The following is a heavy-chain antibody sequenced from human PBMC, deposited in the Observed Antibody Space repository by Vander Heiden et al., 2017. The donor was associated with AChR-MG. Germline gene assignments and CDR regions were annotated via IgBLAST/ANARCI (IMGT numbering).Heavy chain of an antibody. CDR2: IYSGGST. Sequence: EVQLVETGGGLIQPGGSLRLSRAASGFTVSSNYRSWVRQAPGKGLEWVSVIYSGGSTYYADSVKGRFTISRDNSKNTLYLQMNSLRAEDTAVYYCARASWAAPYYYYYMDVWGKGTTVTVSS. V-gene: IGHV3-53*02. J-gene: IGHJ6*03. CDR1: GFTVSSNY. CDR3: ARASWAAPYYYYYMDV. D-gene: IGHD6-6*01.